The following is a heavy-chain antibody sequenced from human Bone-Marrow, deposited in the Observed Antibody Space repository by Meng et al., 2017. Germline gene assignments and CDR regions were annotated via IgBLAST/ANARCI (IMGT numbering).Heavy chain of an antibody. J-gene: IGHJ4*02. D-gene: IGHD6-25*01. CDR3: ARAPGIAAAA. CDR2: INSDGSIT. Sequence: EVQLVVSGGGLVQPGGSLRLSCAASGFTFSTYWMHWVRQAPGKGLVWVSHINSDGSITGYADSVKGRFTISRDNAKNTLFLQMSSLRAEDTAVYYCARAPGIAAAAWGQGALVTVSS. CDR1: GFTFSTYW. V-gene: IGHV3-74*02.